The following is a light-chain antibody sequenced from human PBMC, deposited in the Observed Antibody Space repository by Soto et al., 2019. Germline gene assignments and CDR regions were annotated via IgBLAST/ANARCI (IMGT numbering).Light chain of an antibody. CDR1: RSDVGRYNY. CDR2: EVT. J-gene: IGLJ2*01. Sequence: QSALTQPASVSGSPGQSITISCTGTRSDVGRYNYVSWYQQHPGKAPKLLIYEVTYRPSGVSTRFSASKSGSTASLTISGIQAEDEDDYVCSSYSTASSTHVLFGGGTKLTVL. V-gene: IGLV2-14*01. CDR3: SSYSTASSTHVL.